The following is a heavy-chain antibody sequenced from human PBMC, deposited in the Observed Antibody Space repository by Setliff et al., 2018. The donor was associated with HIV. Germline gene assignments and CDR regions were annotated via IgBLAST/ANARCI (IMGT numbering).Heavy chain of an antibody. CDR1: GASISSGSYF. CDR2: ISTSGST. J-gene: IGHJ4*02. Sequence: SETLSLTCTVSGASISSGSYFWGWFRQPAGKGLEWIGHISTSGSTNYNPSLKSRVTILVDTSKNQFSLKLSSVTAADTAVYYCARAASYYDSSGYWAPPKYFDYWGQGTLVTVSS. D-gene: IGHD3-22*01. CDR3: ARAASYYDSSGYWAPPKYFDY. V-gene: IGHV4-61*09.